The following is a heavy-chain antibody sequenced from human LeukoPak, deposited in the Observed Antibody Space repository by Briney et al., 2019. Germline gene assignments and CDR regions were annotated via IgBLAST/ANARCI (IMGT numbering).Heavy chain of an antibody. Sequence: PGGSLRLSCAASGFTFSSYGMHWVRQAPGKGLEGVAVIWYDGSNKYYADSVKGRFTISRDNSKNTLYLQMNSLRAEDTAVYYCAKEATTEPLSYFDYWGQGTLVAVSS. V-gene: IGHV3-33*06. J-gene: IGHJ4*02. CDR1: GFTFSSYG. CDR3: AKEATTEPLSYFDY. CDR2: IWYDGSNK. D-gene: IGHD1-26*01.